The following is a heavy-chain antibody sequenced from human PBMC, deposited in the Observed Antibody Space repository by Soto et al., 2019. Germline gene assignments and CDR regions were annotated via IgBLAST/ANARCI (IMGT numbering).Heavy chain of an antibody. D-gene: IGHD4-17*01. CDR1: GGTFSSYT. V-gene: IGHV1-69*08. CDR3: ARDVGDYGYNWFDP. CDR2: IIPILGIA. J-gene: IGHJ5*02. Sequence: QVQLVQSGAEVKKPGSSVKVSCKASGGTFSSYTISWVRQAPGQGLEWMGRIIPILGIANYAQKFQGRVTITADKSTSTAYMELSSLRSEDTAVYYCARDVGDYGYNWFDPWGQGTLVTGSS.